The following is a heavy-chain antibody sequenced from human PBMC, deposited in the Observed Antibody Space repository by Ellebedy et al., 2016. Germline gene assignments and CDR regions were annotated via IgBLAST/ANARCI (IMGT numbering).Heavy chain of an antibody. J-gene: IGHJ3*02. V-gene: IGHV3-23*01. Sequence: GGSLRLSXPASGFTFTNYAMNWARQAPGKGLEWVSAISGSGGSTFYADSVKGRFTISRDNSKNTLYLQMISLRGEDTAVYYCGKPLGVYSSSSGRAFDIWGQGTMVTVSS. D-gene: IGHD6-6*01. CDR1: GFTFTNYA. CDR2: ISGSGGST. CDR3: GKPLGVYSSSSGRAFDI.